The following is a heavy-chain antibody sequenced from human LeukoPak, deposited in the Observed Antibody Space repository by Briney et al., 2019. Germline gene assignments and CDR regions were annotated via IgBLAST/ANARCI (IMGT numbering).Heavy chain of an antibody. Sequence: SETLSLTCAVYGVSFSGYYWSWIRQPPGKGLEWIGEINHSGSTNYNPSLKSRVTISVDTSKNQFSLKLSSVTAADTAVYYCARVVGVTNFDYWGQGTLVTVSS. V-gene: IGHV4-34*01. J-gene: IGHJ4*02. CDR3: ARVVGVTNFDY. CDR2: INHSGST. CDR1: GVSFSGYY. D-gene: IGHD4-17*01.